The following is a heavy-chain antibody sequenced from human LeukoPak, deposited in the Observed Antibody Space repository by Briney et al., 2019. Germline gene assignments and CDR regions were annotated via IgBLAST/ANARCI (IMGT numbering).Heavy chain of an antibody. CDR3: ARRGFGSGSYLVS. J-gene: IGHJ5*02. CDR2: INPSGGT. V-gene: IGHV1-2*02. D-gene: IGHD3-10*01. CDR1: GNTFTGYY. Sequence: ASVKVSCKASGNTFTGYYLHWVRQAPGQRLEWMGWINPSGGTNYAQKFQGRVIMTRDTSISTAYMELSRLSSVDTAVYYCARRGFGSGSYLVSWGEGTLVTVSS.